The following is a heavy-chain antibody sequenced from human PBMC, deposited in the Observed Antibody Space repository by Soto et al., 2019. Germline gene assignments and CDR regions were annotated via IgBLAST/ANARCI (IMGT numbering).Heavy chain of an antibody. CDR1: GGSISSNNW. Sequence: PSETLSLTCAVSGGSISSNNWWSWVRQPPGKGLEWIGEIYHSGSTNYNPSLKSRVTISVDKSKNQFFLKLTSVTAADTAVYFCARGERQQQRDYWGQGTLVTVSS. J-gene: IGHJ4*02. D-gene: IGHD6-13*01. V-gene: IGHV4-4*02. CDR3: ARGERQQQRDY. CDR2: IYHSGST.